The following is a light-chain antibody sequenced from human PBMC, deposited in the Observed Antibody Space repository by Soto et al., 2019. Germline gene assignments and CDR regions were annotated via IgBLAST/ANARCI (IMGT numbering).Light chain of an antibody. CDR3: FSYAGGSTYV. J-gene: IGLJ1*01. CDR1: SSDVGSYNL. V-gene: IGLV2-23*01. CDR2: EGS. Sequence: QSVLTQPSSVCGSPGQSITISCTGTSSDVGSYNLVSWYQQHPGKAPKLMIYEGSKRPSGVSNRFFGSQYGNTASLTISGLQAEAEADYYCFSYAGGSTYVFGTGTTVTV.